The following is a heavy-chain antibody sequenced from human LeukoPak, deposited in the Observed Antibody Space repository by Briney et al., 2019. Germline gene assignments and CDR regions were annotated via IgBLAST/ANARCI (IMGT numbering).Heavy chain of an antibody. V-gene: IGHV4-59*01. D-gene: IGHD5-12*01. Sequence: SETLSLTCTVSGSSISSYYWSWIRQPPGKGLEWIGYIYYSGSTNYNPSLKSRVTISVDTSKNQFSLKLSSVTAADTAVYYCARTPIVAPMGYFDYWGQGTLVTVSS. CDR3: ARTPIVAPMGYFDY. CDR2: IYYSGST. J-gene: IGHJ4*02. CDR1: GSSISSYY.